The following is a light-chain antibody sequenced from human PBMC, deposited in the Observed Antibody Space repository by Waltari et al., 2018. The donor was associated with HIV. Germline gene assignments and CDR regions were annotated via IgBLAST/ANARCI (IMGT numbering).Light chain of an antibody. CDR2: DVS. V-gene: IGLV2-11*01. Sequence: QSALTPPRSVSGSPGQSVTISCTGTSSDVGNSNYVSWYQQHPGKAPKFMIYDVSKRPSGVPDRFSGSKSGNTASLTISGLQAEDEADYYCCSYAGSYTLGVFGGGTKVTVL. CDR3: CSYAGSYTLGV. CDR1: SSDVGNSNY. J-gene: IGLJ2*01.